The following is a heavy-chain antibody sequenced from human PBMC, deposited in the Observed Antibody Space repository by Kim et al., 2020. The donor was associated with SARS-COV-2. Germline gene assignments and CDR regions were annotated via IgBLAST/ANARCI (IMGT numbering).Heavy chain of an antibody. CDR1: GFTFGIYW. CDR2: INQDGSVE. V-gene: IGHV3-7*01. D-gene: IGHD3-16*01. J-gene: IGHJ4*02. Sequence: GGSLRLSCAASGFTFGIYWMSWVRQAPGKGLEWVANINQDGSVEYYVDSVKGRFTISRDNAKNSLYLQMNSLRVEDTAVYYCAKSDLRRNPLNDYDVGGQGTLVTVSS. CDR3: AKSDLRRNPLNDYDV.